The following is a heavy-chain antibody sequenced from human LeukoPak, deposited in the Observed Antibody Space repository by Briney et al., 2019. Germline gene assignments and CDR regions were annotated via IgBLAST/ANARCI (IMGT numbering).Heavy chain of an antibody. V-gene: IGHV1-69*06. CDR3: ARGGRGSYWSSHFDY. CDR1: GGTFSSYA. CDR2: IIPIFGTA. Sequence: ASVKVSCKASGGTFSSYAISWVRQAPGQGLEWMGGIIPIFGTANYAQKFQGRVTITADKSTSTAYMELSSLKFEDTAVYYCARGGRGSYWSSHFDYWGQGTLVTVAS. D-gene: IGHD1-26*01. J-gene: IGHJ4*02.